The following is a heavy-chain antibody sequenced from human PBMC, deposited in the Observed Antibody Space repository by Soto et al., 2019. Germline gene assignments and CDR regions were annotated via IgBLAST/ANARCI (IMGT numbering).Heavy chain of an antibody. V-gene: IGHV3-48*02. Sequence: EVQLVESGGGLVQPGGSLRLSCAAYGFTFSSYSMNWVRQAPGKGLEWISFIDTSSTTIYYSDSVKGRFTVSRDNAKNSVYLQMNSLRDEDTAVYYCARGQWLQDFWGQGTLVTVSS. D-gene: IGHD6-19*01. J-gene: IGHJ4*02. CDR3: ARGQWLQDF. CDR2: IDTSSTTI. CDR1: GFTFSSYS.